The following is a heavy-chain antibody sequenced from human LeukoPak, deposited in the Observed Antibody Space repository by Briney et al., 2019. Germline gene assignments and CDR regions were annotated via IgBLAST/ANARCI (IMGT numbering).Heavy chain of an antibody. J-gene: IGHJ4*02. Sequence: PGESLKISCKGSGYSFTSYWIGWVRQMPGKGLEWMGIIYPGDSDTRYSPSFQGQVTISADKSISTAYLQWSSLKASDTTMYYCARYRVGSGADAKHYYFDFWGQGTLVSVSS. D-gene: IGHD6-19*01. V-gene: IGHV5-51*01. CDR3: ARYRVGSGADAKHYYFDF. CDR1: GYSFTSYW. CDR2: IYPGDSDT.